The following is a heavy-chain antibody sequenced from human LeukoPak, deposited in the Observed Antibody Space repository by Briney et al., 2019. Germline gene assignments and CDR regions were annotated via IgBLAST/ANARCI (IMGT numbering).Heavy chain of an antibody. Sequence: GGSLRLSCAASGFTFSRYWMHWVRQAPGKGLVWVSRIDSDGTSTSYADSVKGRFTISRDNAKNTLYLQMNSLRAEDTAVYYCARDGMAVAGTLDYWGQGTLVTVSS. CDR1: GFTFSRYW. V-gene: IGHV3-74*01. CDR2: IDSDGTST. CDR3: ARDGMAVAGTLDY. J-gene: IGHJ4*02. D-gene: IGHD6-19*01.